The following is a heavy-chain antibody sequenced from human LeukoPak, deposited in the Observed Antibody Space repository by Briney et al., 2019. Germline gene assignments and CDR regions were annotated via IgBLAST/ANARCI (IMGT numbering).Heavy chain of an antibody. J-gene: IGHJ5*02. CDR2: IIPIFGTA. CDR1: GGTYSSYA. CDR3: ARRLGSGKGWFDP. D-gene: IGHD3-10*01. Sequence: SAKVSCKASGGTYSSYAISWVRQAPGHGLEWMGGIIPIFGTANYAQKFQGRVTITADESTSTAYMELSSLRSEDTAVYYCARRLGSGKGWFDPWGQGTLVTVSS. V-gene: IGHV1-69*13.